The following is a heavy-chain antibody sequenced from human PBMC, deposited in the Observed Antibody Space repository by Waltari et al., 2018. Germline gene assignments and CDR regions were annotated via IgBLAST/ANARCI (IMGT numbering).Heavy chain of an antibody. J-gene: IGHJ6*02. D-gene: IGHD2-2*01. CDR1: GSTFTNYA. CDR2: IGGRGGST. CDR3: ANLGAAMRVYSFDGLDV. Sequence: EVQLLESGGGLVQPGGSLRLPCAPSGSTFTNYALNWVRQAPGKGLGWVSFIGGRGGSTYYADSVKGRFTISRDNSKKTLYLQMNSLRGEDTAVYYCANLGAAMRVYSFDGLDVWGQGTTVTVSS. V-gene: IGHV3-23*01.